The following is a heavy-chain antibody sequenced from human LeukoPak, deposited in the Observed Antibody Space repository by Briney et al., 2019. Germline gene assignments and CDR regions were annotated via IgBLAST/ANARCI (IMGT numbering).Heavy chain of an antibody. CDR1: GGSISSYY. J-gene: IGHJ5*02. CDR2: IYYSGST. V-gene: IGHV4-59*01. D-gene: IGHD6-19*01. CDR3: ARGRGGWIRTWFDP. Sequence: PSETLSLTCTVSGGSISSYYWSWIRQPPGKGLEWIGYIYYSGSTNYNPSLKSRVTISVDTSKNQFSLKLSSVTAADTAVYYCARGRGGWIRTWFDPWGQGTLVTVSS.